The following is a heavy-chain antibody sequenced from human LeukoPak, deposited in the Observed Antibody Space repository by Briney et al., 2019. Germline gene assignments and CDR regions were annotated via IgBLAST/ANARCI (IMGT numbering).Heavy chain of an antibody. CDR2: IWYDGSNK. J-gene: IGHJ4*02. CDR1: GFTFSSYG. CDR3: ARGRAFFDY. V-gene: IGHV3-33*01. Sequence: GGPMRLSCAASGFTFSSYGKHWVRQAPGKGLEWVAVIWYDGSNKYYADSVKGRFTISRDNSKSTLYLQMTSMRAEDTAVYYCARGRAFFDYWGQGALVTVSP.